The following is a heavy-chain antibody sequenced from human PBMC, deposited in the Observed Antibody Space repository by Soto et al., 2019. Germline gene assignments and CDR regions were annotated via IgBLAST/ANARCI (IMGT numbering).Heavy chain of an antibody. V-gene: IGHV3-30*18. Sequence: QVQLVESGGGVVQPGRSLRLSCAASGFTFSSYGMHWVRQAPGKGLEWVAVISYDGSNKYYADSVKGRFTISRENSKNALYLQMNSLRAEDTAVYYCVKDSGVLLWFGELIDYWGQGTLVTVSS. CDR3: VKDSGVLLWFGELIDY. J-gene: IGHJ4*02. D-gene: IGHD3-10*01. CDR1: GFTFSSYG. CDR2: ISYDGSNK.